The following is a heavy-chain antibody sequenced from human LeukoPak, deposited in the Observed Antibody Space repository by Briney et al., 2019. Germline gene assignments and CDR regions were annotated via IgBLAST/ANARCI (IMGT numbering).Heavy chain of an antibody. J-gene: IGHJ4*02. D-gene: IGHD5-18*01. Sequence: GSLRLSCAASGFTFSTYGMSWVRQAPGKGLECIGSIYHSGSTYYNPSLKRRVTISVDKSKNQFSLKLSSVTAADTAIYYCARVDSDYGYAGGTYFAHWGQGILVTVSS. CDR1: GFTFSTYG. CDR2: IYHSGST. CDR3: ARVDSDYGYAGGTYFAH. V-gene: IGHV4-38-2*01.